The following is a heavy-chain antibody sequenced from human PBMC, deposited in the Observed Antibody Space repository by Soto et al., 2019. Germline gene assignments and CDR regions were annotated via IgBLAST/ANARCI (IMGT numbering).Heavy chain of an antibody. Sequence: VQLVESGGGVVQPGRSLRLSCAASGFTFSSYGMHWVRQAPGKGLEWVAVISGSGGSTYYADSVKGRFTISRDNSKNTLYLQMNSLRAEDTAVYYCAKGGDYGDYVGAFDIWGQGTMVTVSS. D-gene: IGHD4-17*01. V-gene: IGHV3-23*04. CDR2: ISGSGGST. J-gene: IGHJ3*02. CDR1: GFTFSSYG. CDR3: AKGGDYGDYVGAFDI.